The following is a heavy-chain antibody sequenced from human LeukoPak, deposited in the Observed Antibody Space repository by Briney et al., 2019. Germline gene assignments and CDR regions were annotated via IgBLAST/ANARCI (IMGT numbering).Heavy chain of an antibody. CDR1: GYTFTTYY. D-gene: IGHD1-26*01. CDR3: AREVPNSGGYNS. Sequence: GASVKVSCKAAGYTFTTYYVHWVRQAPGQGLEWMAIINPSGGSTTYAQKFQGRVTMTTDTSTSTVYMDLSSLRSEDTAVYYCAREVPNSGGYNSWGQGTLVTVSS. CDR2: INPSGGST. J-gene: IGHJ4*02. V-gene: IGHV1-46*01.